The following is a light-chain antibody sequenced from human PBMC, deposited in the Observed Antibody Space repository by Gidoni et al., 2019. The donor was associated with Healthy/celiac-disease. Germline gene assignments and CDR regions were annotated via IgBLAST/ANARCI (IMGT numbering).Light chain of an antibody. CDR3: QQYKSYSQ. Sequence: DIQMTQSPSTLAASVGDRVTITCRASQSISSWLAWYQQKPGKAPKLLIYKASSLESGVPSRFSGSGSGTEFTLTISSLQPDDFATYYCQQYKSYSQFXXXTKLEIK. V-gene: IGKV1-5*03. CDR1: QSISSW. CDR2: KAS. J-gene: IGKJ2*01.